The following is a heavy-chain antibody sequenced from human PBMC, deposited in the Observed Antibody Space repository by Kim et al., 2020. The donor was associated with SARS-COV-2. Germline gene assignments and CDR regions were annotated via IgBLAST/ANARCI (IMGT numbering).Heavy chain of an antibody. D-gene: IGHD6-25*01. Sequence: GGSLRLSCAASGFTFSSYGMHWVRQAPGKGLEWVAVIWYDGSNKYYTDSVKGRFTISRDNSKNTLYLQMNSLRAEDTAVYYCARDSGGMDVWGQGTTVTVSS. V-gene: IGHV3-33*01. CDR1: GFTFSSYG. J-gene: IGHJ6*02. CDR3: ARDSGGMDV. CDR2: IWYDGSNK.